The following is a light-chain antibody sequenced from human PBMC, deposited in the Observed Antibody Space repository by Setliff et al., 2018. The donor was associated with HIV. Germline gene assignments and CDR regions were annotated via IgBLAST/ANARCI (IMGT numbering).Light chain of an antibody. CDR3: ATWDDSLNAYV. Sequence: SVLTQPPSASGAPGQRVTISCSGSTSNIGSNTVTWYRQLPGTAPKLLIHTNNQRPSGVPGRFSGSKSGTSASLAISGLQSEDEADYYCATWDDSLNAYVFGTGTKVTVL. V-gene: IGLV1-44*01. J-gene: IGLJ1*01. CDR2: TNN. CDR1: TSNIGSNT.